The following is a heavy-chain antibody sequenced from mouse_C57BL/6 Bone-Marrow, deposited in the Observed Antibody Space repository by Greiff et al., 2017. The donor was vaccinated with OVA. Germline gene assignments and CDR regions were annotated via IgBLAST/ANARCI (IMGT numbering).Heavy chain of an antibody. V-gene: IGHV1-26*01. CDR1: GYTFTDYY. CDR3: ARDPLDSSGYVYYYAMDY. D-gene: IGHD3-2*02. CDR2: INPNNGGT. J-gene: IGHJ4*01. Sequence: EVQLQQSGPELVKPGASVKISCKASGYTFTDYYMNWVKQSHGKSLEWIGDINPNNGGTSYNQKFKGKATLTVDKSSSTAYMELRSLTSEDSAVYYCARDPLDSSGYVYYYAMDYWGQGTSVTVSS.